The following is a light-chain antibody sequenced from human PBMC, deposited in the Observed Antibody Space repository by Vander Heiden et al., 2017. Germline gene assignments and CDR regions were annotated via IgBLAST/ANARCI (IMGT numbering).Light chain of an antibody. CDR3: QAWDSSTVV. CDR1: KLGDNY. CDR2: KDS. Sequence: SYELTQPPSVSVSPGQTASITCSGDKLGDNYACWYQQKPGQSLVLVIYKDSKRPAGIPEGFSGSNSGNTATLTISGTQAMDEADYYCQAWDSSTVVFGGGTKLTVL. V-gene: IGLV3-1*01. J-gene: IGLJ2*01.